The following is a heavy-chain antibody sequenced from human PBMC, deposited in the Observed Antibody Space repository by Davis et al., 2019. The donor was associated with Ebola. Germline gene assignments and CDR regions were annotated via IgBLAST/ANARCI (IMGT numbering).Heavy chain of an antibody. CDR3: AKERSHYSNLYYYGMDV. D-gene: IGHD4-11*01. CDR1: GFTVSSNY. Sequence: GESLKISCAASGFTVSSNYMSWVRQAPGKGLEGVSVIYSGGSTYYADSVKGRITISRDNSKNTLYLQMNSLRAEDTAVYYCAKERSHYSNLYYYGMDVWGQGTTVTVSS. V-gene: IGHV3-66*02. CDR2: IYSGGST. J-gene: IGHJ6*02.